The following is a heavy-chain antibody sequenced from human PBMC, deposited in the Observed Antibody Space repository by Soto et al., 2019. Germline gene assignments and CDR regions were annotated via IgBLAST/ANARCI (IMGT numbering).Heavy chain of an antibody. Sequence: PSDTLSLICTVSGGSISIGGYYWSWILHHPGKGLEWIGYIYYSGSTYYNPSLKSRVTISVDTSKNQFSLKLSSVTAADTAVYYCASYYDILTGYPSFGDWGQGTLVTGSS. J-gene: IGHJ4*02. V-gene: IGHV4-31*03. D-gene: IGHD3-9*01. CDR2: IYYSGST. CDR1: GGSISIGGYY. CDR3: ASYYDILTGYPSFGD.